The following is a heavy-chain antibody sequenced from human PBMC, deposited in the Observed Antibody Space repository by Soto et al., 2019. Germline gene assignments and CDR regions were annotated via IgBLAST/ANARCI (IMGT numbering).Heavy chain of an antibody. CDR1: GFTFSSYD. CDR2: IRSSGSNTI. D-gene: IGHD2-15*01. CDR3: AIVGRGGSFDQ. J-gene: IGHJ4*02. V-gene: IGHV3-48*01. Sequence: DVQLVESGGGLVQPGGSLRLSCATSGFTFSSYDMNWVRQAPGKGLEWVSYIRSSGSNTIYYADSVRGRFTIYRDNARNSLYLEMSSLRAEDTAVYYCAIVGRGGSFDQWGQGTLVTVTS.